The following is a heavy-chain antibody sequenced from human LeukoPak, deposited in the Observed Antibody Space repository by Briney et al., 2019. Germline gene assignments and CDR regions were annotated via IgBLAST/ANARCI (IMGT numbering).Heavy chain of an antibody. J-gene: IGHJ6*02. D-gene: IGHD2-2*01. CDR3: ARAHYCSSTSCYQNYYYYYGMDV. V-gene: IGHV1-2*06. Sequence: ASVKVSCKASGYTFTGYYMHWVRQAPGQGLEWMGRINPNSGNTNYAQKLQGRVTMTTDTSTSTAYMELRSLRSDDTAVYYCARAHYCSSTSCYQNYYYYYGMDVWGQGTTVTVSS. CDR1: GYTFTGYY. CDR2: INPNSGNT.